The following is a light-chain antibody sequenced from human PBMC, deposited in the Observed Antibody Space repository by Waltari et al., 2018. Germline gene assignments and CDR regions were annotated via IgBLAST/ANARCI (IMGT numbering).Light chain of an antibody. CDR2: KDN. J-gene: IGLJ3*02. CDR1: ILAKKY. Sequence: SYDLTQPSSVSVSPGQTARITCSGDILAKKYGRWFQQKPGQAPVQVLYKDNERPSGNPELFSGSSSVTTVTLTISGAHVDDEADYYCYSAADNAVGVFGGGTKLTV. CDR3: YSAADNAVGV. V-gene: IGLV3-27*01.